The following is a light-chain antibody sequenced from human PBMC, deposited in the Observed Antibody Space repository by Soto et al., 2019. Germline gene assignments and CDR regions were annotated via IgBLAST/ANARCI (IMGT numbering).Light chain of an antibody. J-gene: IGLJ1*01. V-gene: IGLV2-14*01. CDR1: SSDIGAYNS. CDR2: EVS. CDR3: NSRGGSRPYYV. Sequence: QSVVTQPASVSGSPGQSITISCTGTSSDIGAYNSVSWYQQYPGRAPKLMIYEVSNRPSGVSARFSASKSGNTASLTISGLQAEDEADYYCNSRGGSRPYYVFGTGTKVTV.